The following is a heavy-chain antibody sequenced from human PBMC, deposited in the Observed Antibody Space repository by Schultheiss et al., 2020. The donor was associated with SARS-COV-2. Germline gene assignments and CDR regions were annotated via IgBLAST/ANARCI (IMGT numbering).Heavy chain of an antibody. CDR3: ARKDYYGSGNYYYYYGMDV. V-gene: IGHV4-34*01. D-gene: IGHD3-10*01. J-gene: IGHJ6*02. Sequence: SHTLSLTCAVYGGSFSGYYWSWIRQPPGKGLEWIGEINHSGSTNYNPSPKSRVTISVDTSKNQFSLKLSSVTAADTAVYYCARKDYYGSGNYYYYYGMDVWGQGTTVTVSS. CDR1: GGSFSGYY. CDR2: INHSGST.